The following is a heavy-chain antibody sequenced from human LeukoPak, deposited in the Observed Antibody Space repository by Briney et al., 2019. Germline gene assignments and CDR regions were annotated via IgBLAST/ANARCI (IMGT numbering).Heavy chain of an antibody. CDR1: GFTFSSSG. Sequence: GGSLRLSCAASGFTFSSSGMNWVRQAPGKGLEWVSSISRSSTYIYYADSVKGRFTISRDNAKNSLYLQMNSLRAEDTAVYYCARFRGVAAAWDAFDIWGQGTMVTVSS. J-gene: IGHJ3*02. D-gene: IGHD6-13*01. CDR2: ISRSSTYI. CDR3: ARFRGVAAAWDAFDI. V-gene: IGHV3-21*01.